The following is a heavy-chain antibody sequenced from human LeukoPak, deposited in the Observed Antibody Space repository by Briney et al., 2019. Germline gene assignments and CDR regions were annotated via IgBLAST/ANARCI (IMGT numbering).Heavy chain of an antibody. CDR1: GYTFTSYA. D-gene: IGHD5-18*01. CDR3: ARENTAMVDY. CDR2: INAGNGNT. Sequence: ASVKVSCTASGYTFTSYAMHWVRQAPGQRLEWMGWINAGNGNTKYSQKFQGRVTMTRDTSTSTVYMELSSLRSEDTAVYYCARENTAMVDYWGQGTLVTVSS. V-gene: IGHV1-3*01. J-gene: IGHJ4*02.